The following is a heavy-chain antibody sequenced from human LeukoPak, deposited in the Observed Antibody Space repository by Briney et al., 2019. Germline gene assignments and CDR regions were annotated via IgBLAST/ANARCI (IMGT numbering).Heavy chain of an antibody. CDR2: ISGSGGST. Sequence: GGSLRLSCAASGFTFSSYAMSWVRQAPGKGLEWVSAISGSGGSTYYADSVKGRFTISRDNSKNTLYLQMNNLRAEDTAVYYCAKRLYGSPAFDIWGQGTMVTVSS. CDR1: GFTFSSYA. V-gene: IGHV3-23*01. J-gene: IGHJ3*02. D-gene: IGHD3-10*01. CDR3: AKRLYGSPAFDI.